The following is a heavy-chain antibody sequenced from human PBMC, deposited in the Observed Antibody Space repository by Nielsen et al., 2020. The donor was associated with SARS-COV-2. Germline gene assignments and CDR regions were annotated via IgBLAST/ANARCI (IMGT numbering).Heavy chain of an antibody. Sequence: SATLSLTCTVSGASISSGGYFWSWIRQHPGKGLEWIGYIYFTGRTSYNPSLKSRVAMSVDTSKNQFSLDLKSVTAADTAVYYCAREASGYDHYNYGMDVWGQGTTVTVSS. D-gene: IGHD5-12*01. CDR2: IYFTGRT. V-gene: IGHV4-31*03. CDR1: GASISSGGYF. CDR3: AREASGYDHYNYGMDV. J-gene: IGHJ6*02.